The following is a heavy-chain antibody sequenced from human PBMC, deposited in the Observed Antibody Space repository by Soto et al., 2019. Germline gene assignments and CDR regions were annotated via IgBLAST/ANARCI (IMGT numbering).Heavy chain of an antibody. CDR1: GYSFTTYG. D-gene: IGHD5-12*01. CDR2: ISVHSGST. Sequence: QVRLVQSGAEMKKPGASVKVSCKTSGYSFTTYGITWVRQAPGQGLERMGWISVHSGSTKSVQKLQGRVTMTTDTSTSTAYMELRSLRSDDTAVYYCARERQGRYEYWGQGTLVTVSS. J-gene: IGHJ4*02. V-gene: IGHV1-18*01. CDR3: ARERQGRYEY.